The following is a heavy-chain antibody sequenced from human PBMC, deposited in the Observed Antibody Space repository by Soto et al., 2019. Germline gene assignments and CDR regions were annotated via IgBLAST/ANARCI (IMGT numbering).Heavy chain of an antibody. CDR3: ARDPLPTGTDYDRPTSVYFDY. CDR2: LSGSGGTT. CDR1: GFTFSSYA. V-gene: IGHV3-23*01. J-gene: IGHJ4*02. Sequence: GGSLRLSCAASGFTFSSYAMSWVRQTPGKGLEWVSTLSGSGGTTYYADSVKGQFTISRDNSKSTLYLQMNSLRAEDTAVYYCARDPLPTGTDYDRPTSVYFDYWGQGTLVTVSS. D-gene: IGHD3-22*01.